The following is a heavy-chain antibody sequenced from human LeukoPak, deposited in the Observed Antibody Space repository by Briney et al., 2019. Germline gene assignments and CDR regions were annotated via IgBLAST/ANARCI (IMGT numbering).Heavy chain of an antibody. CDR1: GFTFSDYY. J-gene: IGHJ5*02. CDR3: ARDHSRGWSSSLSWFDP. Sequence: GGSLRLSCAASGFTFSDYYMSWIRQAPGKGLEWVSYISSSGSTIYYADSVKGRFTISRDNAKNSLYLQMNSLRAEDTAVYYCARDHSRGWSSSLSWFDPWGQGTLVTVSS. D-gene: IGHD6-6*01. V-gene: IGHV3-11*01. CDR2: ISSSGSTI.